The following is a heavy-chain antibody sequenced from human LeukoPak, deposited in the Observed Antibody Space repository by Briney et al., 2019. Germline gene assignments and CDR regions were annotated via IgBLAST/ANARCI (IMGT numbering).Heavy chain of an antibody. D-gene: IGHD2-2*01. CDR3: ARGLRSNRIVVVPAAKLGRYYFDY. CDR2: MYYSGRA. V-gene: IGHV4-59*12. Sequence: SETLSLTCTVSGGSISSYYWSWIRQPPGKGLEWIGYMYYSGRANYNPSLKSRVTISVDTSKNQFSLKLSSVTAADTAVYYCARGLRSNRIVVVPAAKLGRYYFDYWGQGTLVTVSS. CDR1: GGSISSYY. J-gene: IGHJ4*02.